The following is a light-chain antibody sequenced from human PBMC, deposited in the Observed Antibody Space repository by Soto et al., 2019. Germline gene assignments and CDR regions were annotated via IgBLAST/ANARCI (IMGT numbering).Light chain of an antibody. Sequence: QSVLTQPPSVSGTPGQKVTISCSGSSSNVGSNTVNWYQQLPGTAPKLLIYSNDQRPSRVPDRVSGSKFGTSASLAISGLQSEDEADYYCAAWDDSLNVYVFGTGTKVTVL. V-gene: IGLV1-44*01. CDR2: SND. CDR1: SSNVGSNT. J-gene: IGLJ1*01. CDR3: AAWDDSLNVYV.